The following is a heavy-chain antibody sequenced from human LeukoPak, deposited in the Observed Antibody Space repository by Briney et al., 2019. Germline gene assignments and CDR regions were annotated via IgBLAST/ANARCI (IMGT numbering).Heavy chain of an antibody. CDR3: ARAPIAAAGTAFDY. J-gene: IGHJ4*02. V-gene: IGHV4-59*01. D-gene: IGHD6-13*01. Sequence: SETLSLTCTVAGGSISSYYWSWLRQPPGKGLERIGYIYYSGSTNYNPSLKSRVTISVDTSKNQFSLKLSSVTAADTAVYYCARAPIAAAGTAFDYWGQGTLVTVSS. CDR2: IYYSGST. CDR1: GGSISSYY.